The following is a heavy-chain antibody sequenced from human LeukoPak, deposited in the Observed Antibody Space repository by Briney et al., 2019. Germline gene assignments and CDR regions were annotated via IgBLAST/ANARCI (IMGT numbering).Heavy chain of an antibody. CDR1: GESSFSSYY. CDR2: INHSGYT. Sequence: SETLSLTCAVYGESSFSSYYWRWIRQTPGGALEWIGEINHSGYTNYNPSLKSRVTLSIDISKNQFSLRLNSVTAADTAVYYCSRQVVGDDYWGQGTLVTVSS. J-gene: IGHJ4*02. CDR3: SRQVVGDDY. D-gene: IGHD3-22*01. V-gene: IGHV4-34*01.